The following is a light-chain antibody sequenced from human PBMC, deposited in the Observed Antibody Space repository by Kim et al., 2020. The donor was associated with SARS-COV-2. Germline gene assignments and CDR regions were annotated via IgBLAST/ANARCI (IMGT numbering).Light chain of an antibody. CDR2: GTS. Sequence: EIVLTQSPGTLSLSPGERTTLSCRASQSVSSSYLAWYQQKPGQAPRLLIYGTSSRATGIPDRFSGSGSGTDFTLTISRLEPEDFAVYFCQQYGSSPTFGQGTKVDIK. CDR1: QSVSSSY. J-gene: IGKJ1*01. CDR3: QQYGSSPT. V-gene: IGKV3-20*01.